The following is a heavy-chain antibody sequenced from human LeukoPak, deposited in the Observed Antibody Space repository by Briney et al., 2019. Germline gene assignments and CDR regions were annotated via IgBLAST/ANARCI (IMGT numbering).Heavy chain of an antibody. D-gene: IGHD6-13*01. CDR2: VSYTGST. V-gene: IGHV4-59*01. J-gene: IGHJ4*02. Sequence: SETLSLTCTVSGGSIHNNYWSWIRRPPGKGLEWIGYVSYTGSTNYNPSLKSRVTISIDTSKNQLSLKVRSVTAADTAVYYCARVSGYSSKQPFDYWGQGTLVTVSS. CDR1: GGSIHNNY. CDR3: ARVSGYSSKQPFDY.